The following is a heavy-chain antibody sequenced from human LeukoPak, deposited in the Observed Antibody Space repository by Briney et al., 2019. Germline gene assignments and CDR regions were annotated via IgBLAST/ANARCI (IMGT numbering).Heavy chain of an antibody. V-gene: IGHV3-30*04. J-gene: IGHJ4*02. D-gene: IGHD4-17*01. Sequence: GGSLRLSCAASGFTFSSYAMSWVRQAPGKGLERVAVISYDGSNKYYADSVKGRFTISRDNSKNTLYLQMNSLRAEDTAVYYCARGMDYGDFIGDADYWGQGTLVTVSS. CDR2: ISYDGSNK. CDR1: GFTFSSYA. CDR3: ARGMDYGDFIGDADY.